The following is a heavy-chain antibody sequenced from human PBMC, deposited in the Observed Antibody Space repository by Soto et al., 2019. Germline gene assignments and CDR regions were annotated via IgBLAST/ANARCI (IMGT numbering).Heavy chain of an antibody. CDR1: GGSISSSGYY. Sequence: SETLSLTCTVSGGSISSSGYYWGWIRQPPGKGLEWIGSIYYSGSTYYNPSLKSRVTISVDTSKNQFSLKLSSVTAADTAVYYCARSPPFGYYYSGWFDPWGQGTLVTVSS. J-gene: IGHJ5*02. V-gene: IGHV4-39*01. CDR3: ARSPPFGYYYSGWFDP. CDR2: IYYSGST. D-gene: IGHD3-22*01.